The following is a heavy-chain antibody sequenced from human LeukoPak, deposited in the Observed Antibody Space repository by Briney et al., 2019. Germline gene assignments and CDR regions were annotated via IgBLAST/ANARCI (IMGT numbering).Heavy chain of an antibody. CDR3: ATSYDSSGDGAFDI. V-gene: IGHV1-24*01. D-gene: IGHD3-22*01. J-gene: IGHJ3*02. Sequence: ASVKVSCKVSGYTLTELSMHWVRQAPGKGLEWMGGFDPEDGETIYAQKFQGRVTMTEDTSTDTAYMELSSLRSEDTAVYYCATSYDSSGDGAFDIWGQGTMVTVSS. CDR2: FDPEDGET. CDR1: GYTLTELS.